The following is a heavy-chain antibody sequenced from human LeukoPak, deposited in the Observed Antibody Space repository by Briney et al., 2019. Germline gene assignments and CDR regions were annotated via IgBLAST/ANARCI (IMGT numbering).Heavy chain of an antibody. V-gene: IGHV3-23*01. CDR2: ISGRGGIT. CDR3: AKALRETHRPVYSYYYMDV. J-gene: IGHJ6*03. Sequence: GGSLRLSCAASEFTFNNYAVSWVRQAPGQGLEWVSTISGRGGITYYADSVKGRFTISRDNSKNTVLLQMNSLRVDDTAVYYCAKALRETHRPVYSYYYMDVWGKGTTVTVSS. CDR1: EFTFNNYA.